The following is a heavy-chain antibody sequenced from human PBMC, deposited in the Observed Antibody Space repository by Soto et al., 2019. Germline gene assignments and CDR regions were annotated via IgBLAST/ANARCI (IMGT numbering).Heavy chain of an antibody. D-gene: IGHD3-10*01. CDR2: VYTSDYT. V-gene: IGHV4-59*08. Sequence: PSETLSLTCSVSGASIRSYYWHWIRQPPGKGLEWIGYVYTSDYTRYSSSLKSRVTISVDTSKSQFYLRLNSVTAADTAVYYCARQATYYYGSGSYQHHGYYYYGMDVSGQGTTVTVS. CDR3: ARQATYYYGSGSYQHHGYYYYGMDV. CDR1: GASIRSYY. J-gene: IGHJ6*02.